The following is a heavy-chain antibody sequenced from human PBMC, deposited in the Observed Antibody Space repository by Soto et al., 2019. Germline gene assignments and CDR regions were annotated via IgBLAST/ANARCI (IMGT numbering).Heavy chain of an antibody. J-gene: IGHJ5*02. Sequence: SVKVSCKASGGTFSSYTISWVRQAPGQGLEWMGRIIPILGIANYAQKFQGRVTITADKSTSTAYMELSSLRSEDTAVYYCARDNIGRGSQLWLILFDPWGQGSLDTGSS. D-gene: IGHD5-18*01. V-gene: IGHV1-69*04. CDR2: IIPILGIA. CDR3: ARDNIGRGSQLWLILFDP. CDR1: GGTFSSYT.